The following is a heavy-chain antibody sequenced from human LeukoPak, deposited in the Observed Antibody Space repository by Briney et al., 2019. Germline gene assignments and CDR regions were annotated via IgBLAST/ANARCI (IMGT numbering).Heavy chain of an antibody. V-gene: IGHV3-64D*09. CDR1: GFTFRNYG. D-gene: IGHD2-8*01. CDR2: ISSYGGST. CDR3: VKDLYSYSFDY. J-gene: IGHJ4*02. Sequence: GGSLRLSCSASGFTFRNYGMHWVRQAPQEGLEYVSTISSYGGSTYYADLVKGRFTISRDNSKNTLYLQMSSLRAEDTAVYYCVKDLYSYSFDYWGQGTLVTVSS.